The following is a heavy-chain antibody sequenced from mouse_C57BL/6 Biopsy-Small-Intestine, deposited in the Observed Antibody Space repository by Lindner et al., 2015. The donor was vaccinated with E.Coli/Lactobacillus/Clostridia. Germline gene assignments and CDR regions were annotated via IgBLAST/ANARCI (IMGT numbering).Heavy chain of an antibody. CDR1: GYSFTSYA. Sequence: SVKVSCKASGYSFTSYAIHWVRQAPRQSLEWLGWINDGSGDTAQKFHGRVTISRDTSASTVYLDLNTLKPEDTAVYYCARVGNPGMGRTTRGWYLDLWGRGSLVTVSS. D-gene: IGHD2-1*01. CDR2: INDGSGDT. J-gene: IGHJ1*01. V-gene: IGHV1-66*01. CDR3: ARVGNPGMGRTTRGWYLDL.